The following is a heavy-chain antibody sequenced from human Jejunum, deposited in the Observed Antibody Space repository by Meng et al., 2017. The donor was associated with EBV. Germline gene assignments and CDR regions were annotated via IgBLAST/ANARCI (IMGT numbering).Heavy chain of an antibody. V-gene: IGHV2-5*02. D-gene: IGHD3-10*01. CDR1: GFSLSTSGVG. CDR3: AHRLPSGSPWAWGYFDY. CDR2: IYWDDDK. Sequence: QITLKESGPALVKPTQTLTLTCSFSGFSLSTSGVGVGWIRQPPGEALEWLALIYWDDDKRYNPSLKTRLTITKDTSKDQVLLTMTNMDPVDTATYYCAHRLPSGSPWAWGYFDYWGQGTLVTVSS. J-gene: IGHJ4*02.